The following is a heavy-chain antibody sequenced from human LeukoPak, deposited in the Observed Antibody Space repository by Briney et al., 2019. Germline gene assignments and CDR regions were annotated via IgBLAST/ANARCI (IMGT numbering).Heavy chain of an antibody. CDR2: IRYDGSNK. CDR1: GFTFSSYG. Sequence: PGGSLRLSCAASGFTFSSYGMHWVRQAPGKGLEWVAFIRYDGSNKYYADSVKGRFTIPRDNSKNTLYLQMNSLRAEDTAVYYCAKGEVATIKPFDYWGQGTLVTVSS. D-gene: IGHD5-12*01. V-gene: IGHV3-30*02. CDR3: AKGEVATIKPFDY. J-gene: IGHJ4*02.